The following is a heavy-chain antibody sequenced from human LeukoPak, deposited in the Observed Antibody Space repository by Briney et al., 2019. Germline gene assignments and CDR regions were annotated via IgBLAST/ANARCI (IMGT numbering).Heavy chain of an antibody. CDR3: AREAPGWYSSSWFDY. Sequence: PGGSLRLSRAASGFTFSSYWMSWVRQAPGKGLEWVANIKQDGSEKYYVDSVKGRFTISRDNAKNSLYLQMNSLRAEDTAVYYCAREAPGWYSSSWFDYWGQGTLVTVSS. D-gene: IGHD6-13*01. CDR2: IKQDGSEK. V-gene: IGHV3-7*03. J-gene: IGHJ4*02. CDR1: GFTFSSYW.